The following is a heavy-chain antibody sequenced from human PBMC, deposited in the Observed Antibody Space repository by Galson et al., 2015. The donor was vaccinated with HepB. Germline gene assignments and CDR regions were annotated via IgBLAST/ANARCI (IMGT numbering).Heavy chain of an antibody. D-gene: IGHD3-22*01. V-gene: IGHV4-30-4*01. Sequence: LSLTCTVSGGSISSGDYYWSWIRQPPGKGLEWIGYIYYSGSTYYNPSLKSRVTISVDTSKNQFSLKLSSVTAADTAVYYCARDLYYYDSSGYSNAFDIWGQGTMVTVSS. J-gene: IGHJ3*02. CDR3: ARDLYYYDSSGYSNAFDI. CDR1: GGSISSGDYY. CDR2: IYYSGST.